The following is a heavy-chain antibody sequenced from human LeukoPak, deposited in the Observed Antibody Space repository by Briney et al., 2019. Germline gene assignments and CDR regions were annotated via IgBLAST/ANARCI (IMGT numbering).Heavy chain of an antibody. V-gene: IGHV3-23*01. D-gene: IGHD4-17*01. CDR2: ISGSGGRT. CDR1: GFTFSRYA. Sequence: GGSLRLSCAASGFTFSRYAMTWARPVPGKGLEWVSGISGSGGRTYYADSVKGQFTISRDNSKNTLYLQMNSLRAEDTAVYYCAKAAPYDYGDYLNWFDPWGQGTLVTVSS. CDR3: AKAAPYDYGDYLNWFDP. J-gene: IGHJ5*02.